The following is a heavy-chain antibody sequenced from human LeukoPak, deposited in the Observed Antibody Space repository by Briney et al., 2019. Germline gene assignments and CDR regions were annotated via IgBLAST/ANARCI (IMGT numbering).Heavy chain of an antibody. J-gene: IGHJ4*02. D-gene: IGHD2-2*01. CDR2: ISAYNGNT. Sequence: ASVKVSCKASGYTFTSYGISWVRQAPGQGLEWMGWISAYNGNTNYAQKPQGRVTMTTDTSTSTAYMELRSLRSDDTAVYYCAFYCSSTSCYDADFDYWGQGTLVTVSS. CDR3: AFYCSSTSCYDADFDY. V-gene: IGHV1-18*04. CDR1: GYTFTSYG.